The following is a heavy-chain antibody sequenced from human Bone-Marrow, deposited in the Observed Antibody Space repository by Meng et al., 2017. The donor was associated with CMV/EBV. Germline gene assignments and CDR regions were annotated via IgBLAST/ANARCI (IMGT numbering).Heavy chain of an antibody. J-gene: IGHJ4*02. Sequence: QVQLVGSGGGVVQPGRSLRLSCAASGFTFSSYAMHWVRQAPGKGLEWVAVISYDGSNKYYADSVKGRFTISRDNSKNTLYLQMNSLRAEDTAVYYCASRDPGDYWGQGTLVTVSS. CDR1: GFTFSSYA. D-gene: IGHD5-24*01. CDR2: ISYDGSNK. CDR3: ASRDPGDY. V-gene: IGHV3-30-3*01.